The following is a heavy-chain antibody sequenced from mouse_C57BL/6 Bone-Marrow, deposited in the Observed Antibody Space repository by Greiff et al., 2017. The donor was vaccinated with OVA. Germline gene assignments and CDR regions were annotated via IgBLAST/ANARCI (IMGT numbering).Heavy chain of an antibody. CDR3: ARSRWLLQCAY. CDR2: IRNKANGYTT. Sequence: EVKLVESGGGLVQPGGSLSLSCAASGFTFTDYYMSWVRQPPGKALEWLGFIRNKANGYTTASSASVKGRFTISRDNSQSILYLQMNALRAEDSATYYCARSRWLLQCAYWGQGTLVTVSA. J-gene: IGHJ3*01. CDR1: GFTFTDYY. V-gene: IGHV7-3*01. D-gene: IGHD2-3*01.